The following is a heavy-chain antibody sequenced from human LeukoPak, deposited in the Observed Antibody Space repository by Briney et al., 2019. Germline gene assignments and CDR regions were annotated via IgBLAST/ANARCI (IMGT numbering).Heavy chain of an antibody. V-gene: IGHV1-2*02. D-gene: IGHD2-2*01. CDR2: INPNSGGT. Sequence: GASVNVSCKASGYTFTGYYMHWVRQAPGQGLEWMGWINPNSGGTNYAQKFQGRVTMTRDTSISTAYMELSRLRSDDTAVYYCARVKIGYCSSTSCHPQYYYYYYMDVWGKGTTVTVSS. CDR3: ARVKIGYCSSTSCHPQYYYYYYMDV. CDR1: GYTFTGYY. J-gene: IGHJ6*03.